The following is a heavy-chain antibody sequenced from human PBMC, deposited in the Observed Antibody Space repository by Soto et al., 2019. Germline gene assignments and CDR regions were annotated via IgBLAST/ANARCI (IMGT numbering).Heavy chain of an antibody. Sequence: GGSLRLSCAASGFTFRSYSITWVRQAPGKGLEWVSVIGGNGATTFYADSVKGRFTVSRDSSKNTVSLLMNSLRAEDTALYYCRKHRPHGGGAPDYGGGETRVTVPS. CDR1: GFTFRSYS. CDR2: IGGNGATT. D-gene: IGHD3-16*01. CDR3: RKHRPHGGGAPDY. V-gene: IGHV3-23*01. J-gene: IGHJ4*02.